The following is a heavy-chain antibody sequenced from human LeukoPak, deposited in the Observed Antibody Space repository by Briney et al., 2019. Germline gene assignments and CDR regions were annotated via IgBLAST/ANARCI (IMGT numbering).Heavy chain of an antibody. CDR3: ARDLVVVPLGATKRMHWFDP. J-gene: IGHJ5*02. D-gene: IGHD2-2*01. Sequence: ASVKVSCKASGYSFTVYYMHWVRQAPGQGLEWMGWINTSSGRTNYAQNFQGRVTMTRDTSISTAYMEVTRLRFDDTAVYYCARDLVVVPLGATKRMHWFDPWGQGTLVTVSS. V-gene: IGHV1-2*02. CDR2: INTSSGRT. CDR1: GYSFTVYY.